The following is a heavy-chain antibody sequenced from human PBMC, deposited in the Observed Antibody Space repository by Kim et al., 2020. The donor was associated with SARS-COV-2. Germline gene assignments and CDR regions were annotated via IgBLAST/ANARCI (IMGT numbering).Heavy chain of an antibody. Sequence: ASVKVSCKASGYTFTGYYMHWVRQAPGQGLEWMGWINPNSGGTNYAQKFQGWVTMTRDTSISTAYMELSRLRSDDTAVYYCAINYYGSGSHPNYYYYYGMDVWGQGTTVTVSS. J-gene: IGHJ6*02. D-gene: IGHD3-10*01. CDR3: AINYYGSGSHPNYYYYYGMDV. CDR2: INPNSGGT. CDR1: GYTFTGYY. V-gene: IGHV1-2*04.